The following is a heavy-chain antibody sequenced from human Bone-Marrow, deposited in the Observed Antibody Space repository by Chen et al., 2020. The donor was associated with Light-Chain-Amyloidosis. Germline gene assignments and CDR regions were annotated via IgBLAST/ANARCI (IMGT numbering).Heavy chain of an antibody. CDR1: GYTFPNYW. Sequence: EVQLEQSGPEVKKPGESLKISCKGSGYTFPNYWIGWVRQMPGKGLEWMGVIYPDDSDARYSPSFEGQVTISADKSITTAYLQWRSLKASDTAMYYCARRRDGYNFDYSGQGTLVTVFS. J-gene: IGHJ4*02. CDR3: ARRRDGYNFDY. V-gene: IGHV5-51*01. CDR2: IYPDDSDA. D-gene: IGHD5-12*01.